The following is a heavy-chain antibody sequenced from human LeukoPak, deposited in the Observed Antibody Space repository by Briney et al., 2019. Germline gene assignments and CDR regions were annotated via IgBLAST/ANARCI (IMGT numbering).Heavy chain of an antibody. V-gene: IGHV3-48*01. Sequence: PGGSLRLSCAASGFTFSSYSMNWVRQAPGKGLEWVSYISSSSSTIYYADSVKGRFTISRDNAKNSLYLQMNSLRAEDTAVYYCAKDQYSSSWTLDYWGQGTLVTVSS. CDR3: AKDQYSSSWTLDY. CDR2: ISSSSSTI. CDR1: GFTFSSYS. J-gene: IGHJ4*02. D-gene: IGHD6-13*01.